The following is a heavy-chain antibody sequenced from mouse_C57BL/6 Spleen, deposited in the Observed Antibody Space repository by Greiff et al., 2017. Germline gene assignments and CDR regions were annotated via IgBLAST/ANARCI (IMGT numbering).Heavy chain of an antibody. CDR2: ISSGGDYI. Sequence: EVQGVESGEGLVKPGGSLKLSCAASGFTFSSYAMSWVRQTPEKRLEWVAYISSGGDYIYYADTVKGRFTISRDHARNTLYLQMSSLKSEDTAMYYCTRVRAYYSNRDYAMDYWGQGTSVTVSS. CDR1: GFTFSSYA. J-gene: IGHJ4*01. V-gene: IGHV5-9-1*02. D-gene: IGHD2-5*01. CDR3: TRVRAYYSNRDYAMDY.